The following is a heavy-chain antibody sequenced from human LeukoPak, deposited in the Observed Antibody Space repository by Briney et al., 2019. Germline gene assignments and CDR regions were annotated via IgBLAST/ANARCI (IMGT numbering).Heavy chain of an antibody. CDR1: GGTFSSYA. CDR2: INPNSGGT. V-gene: IGHV1-2*02. J-gene: IGHJ4*02. CDR3: ARDYYYDSSFDY. D-gene: IGHD3-22*01. Sequence: GASVKVSCKASGGTFSSYAISWVRQAPGQGLEWMGWINPNSGGTNYAQKFQGRVTMTRDTSISTAYMELSRLRSDDTAVYYCARDYYYDSSFDYWGQGTLVTVSS.